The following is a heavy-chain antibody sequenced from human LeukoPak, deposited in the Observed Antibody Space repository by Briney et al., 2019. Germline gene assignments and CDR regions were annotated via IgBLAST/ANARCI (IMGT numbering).Heavy chain of an antibody. Sequence: ASVKVSCKASGYTFTSYYMHWVRQAPGQGLEWMGIINPSGGSTSYAQKFQGRVTMTRDTSTSTVYMELSSLRSEDTAVYYCARRAVGNSYYYYMDVWGKGTTVTVSS. D-gene: IGHD6-19*01. CDR3: ARRAVGNSYYYYMDV. V-gene: IGHV1-46*01. CDR2: INPSGGST. J-gene: IGHJ6*03. CDR1: GYTFTSYY.